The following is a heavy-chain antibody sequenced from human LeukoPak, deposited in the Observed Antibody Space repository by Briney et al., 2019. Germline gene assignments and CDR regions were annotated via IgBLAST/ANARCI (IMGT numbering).Heavy chain of an antibody. D-gene: IGHD3-22*01. CDR1: GGSISSYY. CDR3: ARVDGYDSSGYYWGTLNY. V-gene: IGHV4-59*08. Sequence: SETLSLTCTVSGGSISSYYWSWIRQPPGKGLEFIGHIYYTGSTKYNPSLKSRATISVDTSKNQFSLKLSSVTAADTAVYYCARVDGYDSSGYYWGTLNYWGQGTLVTVSS. J-gene: IGHJ4*02. CDR2: IYYTGST.